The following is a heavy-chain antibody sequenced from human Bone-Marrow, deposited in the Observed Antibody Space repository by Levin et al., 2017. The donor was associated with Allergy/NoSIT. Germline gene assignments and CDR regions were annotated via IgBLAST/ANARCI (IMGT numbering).Heavy chain of an antibody. CDR1: GGSVTSGDYY. CDR2: IHSSGST. Sequence: SETLSLTCSVSGGSVTSGDYYWSWIRKPPGKGLEWIGFIHSSGSTNYIPSLKSRVTMSHDTSKNQLSLSLTSATAADTAIYYCARVSAAGGTRLFDYWGQGTLVTVSS. V-gene: IGHV4-61*08. J-gene: IGHJ4*02. D-gene: IGHD6-13*01. CDR3: ARVSAAGGTRLFDY.